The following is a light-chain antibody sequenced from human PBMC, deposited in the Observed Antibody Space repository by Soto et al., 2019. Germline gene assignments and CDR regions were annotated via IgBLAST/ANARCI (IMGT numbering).Light chain of an antibody. Sequence: EIALTQSPGTLSLSPGERATLSCRASQSISSSSLAWYQQKPGQAPRLLISGASSRATGIPDRFGGSGSGTDFTLTISRLEPEDFEVYYCQQYGSSPPYTFGKGTKVEIK. J-gene: IGKJ2*01. CDR3: QQYGSSPPYT. CDR2: GAS. V-gene: IGKV3-20*01. CDR1: QSISSSS.